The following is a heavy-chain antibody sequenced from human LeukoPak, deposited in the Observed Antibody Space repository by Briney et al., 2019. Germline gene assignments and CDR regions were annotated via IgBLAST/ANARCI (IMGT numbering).Heavy chain of an antibody. J-gene: IGHJ4*02. V-gene: IGHV3-30*18. CDR1: GYTFSDYY. Sequence: SCKASGYTFSDYYMHWVRQAPGKGLEWVAVISYDGSNKYYADSVKGRFTISRDNSKNTLYLQMNSLRAEDTAVYYCAKDFEHCSGGSCYPDYWGQGTLVTVSS. CDR3: AKDFEHCSGGSCYPDY. D-gene: IGHD2-15*01. CDR2: ISYDGSNK.